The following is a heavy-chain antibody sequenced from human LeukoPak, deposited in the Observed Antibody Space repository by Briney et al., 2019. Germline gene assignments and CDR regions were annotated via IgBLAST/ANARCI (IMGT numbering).Heavy chain of an antibody. D-gene: IGHD6-13*01. CDR3: ARGYSSSWYYFDF. CDR1: GGSISVYY. J-gene: IGHJ4*02. CDR2: IYYSGST. V-gene: IGHV4-59*08. Sequence: TETLSLTCTVAGGSISVYYWSWIRQPPGKGLEWVGYIYYSGSTNYNPSLKSRVTISVDTSKNQFSLKLSSVTAADTAVYYCARGYSSSWYYFDFWGQGTLVTVSS.